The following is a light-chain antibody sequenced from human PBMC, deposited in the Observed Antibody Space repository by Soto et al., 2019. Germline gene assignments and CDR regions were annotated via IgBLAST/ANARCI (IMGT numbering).Light chain of an antibody. J-gene: IGLJ3*02. CDR1: SSNIGAGYD. CDR2: GNS. CDR3: AAWDDSLSAWV. V-gene: IGLV1-40*01. Sequence: QSALTQPPSVSGAPGQRVTISCTGSSSNIGAGYDVHWYQQLPGTAPKLLIYGNSNRPSGVPDRFSGSKSGTSASLAITGLQAEDEADYFCAAWDDSLSAWVFGGGTKLTVL.